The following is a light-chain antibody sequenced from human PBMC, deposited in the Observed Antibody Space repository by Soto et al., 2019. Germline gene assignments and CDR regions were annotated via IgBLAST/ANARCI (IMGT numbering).Light chain of an antibody. CDR3: QPANSFPLT. Sequence: IQMTQSPSFVSASVGARVTITCRASRDITRWFAWYQQRPGKAPQLLIYGASSLQLRVPSRFSGSGSGTNFTPTISSLQPEDFATYYCQPANSFPLTFGQGTRLEIK. CDR2: GAS. J-gene: IGKJ5*01. V-gene: IGKV1-12*01. CDR1: RDITRW.